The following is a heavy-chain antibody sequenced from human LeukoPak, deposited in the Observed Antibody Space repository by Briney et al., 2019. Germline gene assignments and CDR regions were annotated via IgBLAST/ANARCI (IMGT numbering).Heavy chain of an antibody. D-gene: IGHD6-19*01. CDR1: GGTFSSYA. CDR2: IIPILGIA. CDR3: ARNIGIAVAGTYDY. Sequence: SVKVSCKASGGTFSSYAISWVRQAPGQGLEWMGRIIPILGIANYAQKFQGRVTITAGKSTSTAYMELSSLRSEDTAVYYCARNIGIAVAGTYDYWGQGTLVTVSS. V-gene: IGHV1-69*04. J-gene: IGHJ4*02.